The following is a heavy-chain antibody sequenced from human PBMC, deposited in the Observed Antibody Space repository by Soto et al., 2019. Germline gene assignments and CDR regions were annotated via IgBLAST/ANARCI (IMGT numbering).Heavy chain of an antibody. D-gene: IGHD1-26*01. CDR1: GGSFSSDCFL. V-gene: IGHV4-31*03. Sequence: TLPVTCSVSGGSFSSDCFLWSWVRQFPGKGLEWIGYIYYSGTTYYNPSLRSRVIMSVHTSKNQFSLKLSSVTAADAAVYYCARDHKWDGNELWGQGTTATVPS. J-gene: IGHJ6*02. CDR2: IYYSGTT. CDR3: ARDHKWDGNEL.